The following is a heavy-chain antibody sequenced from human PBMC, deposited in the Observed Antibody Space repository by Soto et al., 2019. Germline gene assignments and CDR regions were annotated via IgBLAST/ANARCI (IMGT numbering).Heavy chain of an antibody. V-gene: IGHV5-10-1*01. CDR3: AGWCGYYTNDYYYYGMDV. J-gene: IGHJ6*02. Sequence: PGESLKISCKGSGYSFTSYWISWVRQMPGKGLEWMGRIDPSDSYTNYSPSFQGHVTISADKSISTAYLQWSSLKASDTAMYYCAGWCGYYTNDYYYYGMDVWGQGTTVTVSS. CDR1: GYSFTSYW. D-gene: IGHD3-3*01. CDR2: IDPSDSYT.